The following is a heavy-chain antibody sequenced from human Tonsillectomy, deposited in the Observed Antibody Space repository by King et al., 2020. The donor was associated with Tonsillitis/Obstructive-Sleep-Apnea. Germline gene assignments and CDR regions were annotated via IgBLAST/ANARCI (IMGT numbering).Heavy chain of an antibody. V-gene: IGHV4-34*01. CDR3: ARERRFLGERTLDY. CDR1: GGSFSVYY. J-gene: IGHJ4*02. CDR2: INHSVKT. D-gene: IGHD3-3*01. Sequence: VQLQQWGAGLLKPSETLSLTCSVFGGSFSVYYWSGIRPPPGKGLEWIGEINHSVKTIYNAPLKSRLTISVDTSSNQFSLKLGSVTAADPAGYYCARERRFLGERTLDYWSQGSLVTVSS.